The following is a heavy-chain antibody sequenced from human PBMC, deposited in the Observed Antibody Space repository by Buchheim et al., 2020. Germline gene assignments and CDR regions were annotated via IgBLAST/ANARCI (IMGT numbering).Heavy chain of an antibody. Sequence: QVQLQQWGAGLLKPSETLSLTCAVYGGSFSGYYWSWIRQPPGKGLEWIGEINHSGSTNYNPSLKSRVTISVDTSKNQFSLKLSSVTAADTAVYYCARVGYYDFWSGYYTGSYYYYYMDVWGKGTT. CDR3: ARVGYYDFWSGYYTGSYYYYYMDV. CDR1: GGSFSGYY. D-gene: IGHD3-3*01. V-gene: IGHV4-34*01. CDR2: INHSGST. J-gene: IGHJ6*03.